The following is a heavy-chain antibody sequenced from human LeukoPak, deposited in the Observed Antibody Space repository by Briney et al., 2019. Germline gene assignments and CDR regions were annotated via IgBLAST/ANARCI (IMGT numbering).Heavy chain of an antibody. D-gene: IGHD2-2*01. CDR1: GGSINSDSYY. CDR2: VYYSGDT. J-gene: IGHJ4*02. V-gene: IGHV4-39*02. CDR3: ARRKVLGYCTTTSCYWDH. Sequence: SETLSLTCTVSGGSINSDSYYWGWIRQPPGKRLEWIGSVYYSGDTYYNPSLKRRVTISVDTSKNHFSLKLSSVTAADTAVYYCARRKVLGYCTTTSCYWDHWGQGTLVTVSS.